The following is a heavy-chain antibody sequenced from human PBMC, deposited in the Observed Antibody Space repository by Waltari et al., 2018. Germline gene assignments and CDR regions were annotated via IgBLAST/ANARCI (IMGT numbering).Heavy chain of an antibody. J-gene: IGHJ6*02. Sequence: EVQLLQSGGGLMQPGGSLRLSCQASGFPFPHFGMNWVRPAPGKGTEWGLVCTAMWGNPIHCRLVKGRFLLPKDNSRNHLFLEMTRLGAEEKGVQYWAEPGGFGSLTPIYGLDVWGRGTAVTVSS. V-gene: IGHV3-23*01. CDR1: GFPFPHFG. D-gene: IGHD3-10*01. CDR2: CTAMWGNP. CDR3: AEPGGFGSLTPIYGLDV.